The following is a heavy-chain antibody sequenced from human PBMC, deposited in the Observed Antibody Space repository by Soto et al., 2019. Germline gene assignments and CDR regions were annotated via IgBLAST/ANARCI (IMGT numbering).Heavy chain of an antibody. J-gene: IGHJ6*02. V-gene: IGHV6-1*01. Sequence: SPTLSLIGVISGGTGASNSAAWNWIRQSPSRGLEWLGRTYFRARWQNDYAESVKSRITINPDTSKNQFSLQLNSVTPEETAVYSCARDRAGVYGVDVWRQGTTVTVSS. CDR2: TYFRARWQN. D-gene: IGHD3-10*01. CDR3: ARDRAGVYGVDV. CDR1: GGTGASNSAA.